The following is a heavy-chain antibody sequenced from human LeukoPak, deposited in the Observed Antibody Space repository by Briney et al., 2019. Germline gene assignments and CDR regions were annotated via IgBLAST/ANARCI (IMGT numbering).Heavy chain of an antibody. J-gene: IGHJ4*02. CDR1: GFTFDDYA. V-gene: IGHV3-9*01. D-gene: IGHD6-19*01. CDR3: AKAPSIAVAGTLGVEFDY. Sequence: PGRSLRLSCAASGFTFDDYAMHWVRQAPGKGLEWVSGISWNSGSIGYADSVKGRFTISRDNAKNSLYLQMNSLRAEDTALYYCAKAPSIAVAGTLGVEFDYWGQGTLVTVSS. CDR2: ISWNSGSI.